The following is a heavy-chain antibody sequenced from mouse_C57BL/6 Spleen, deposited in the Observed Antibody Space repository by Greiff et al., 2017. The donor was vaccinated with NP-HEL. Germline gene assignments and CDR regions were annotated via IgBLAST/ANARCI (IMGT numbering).Heavy chain of an antibody. CDR2: ISSGSSTI. Sequence: DVKLVESGGGLVKPGGSLKLSCAASGFTFSDYGMHWVRQAPEKGLEWVAYISSGSSTIYYADTVKGRFTISRDNAKNTLFLQMTSLRSEDTAMYYCARGGRSYDYEIRAIDYWGQGTSVTVSS. D-gene: IGHD2-4*01. J-gene: IGHJ4*01. V-gene: IGHV5-17*01. CDR3: ARGGRSYDYEIRAIDY. CDR1: GFTFSDYG.